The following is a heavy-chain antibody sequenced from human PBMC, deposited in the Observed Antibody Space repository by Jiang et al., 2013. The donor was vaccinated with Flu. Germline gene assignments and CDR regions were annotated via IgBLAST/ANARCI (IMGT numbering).Heavy chain of an antibody. CDR1: GFTFEDYG. CDR2: IYYNGASP. Sequence: RLSCAASGFTFEDYGMSWVRQAPGKGLEWVSGIYYNGASPDYADSVKGRFTISRDNARNSLYLQMNSLRVEDTAMYYCVRDGYGDYKKLGQYAMDVWGQGTTVTVSS. V-gene: IGHV3-20*04. J-gene: IGHJ6*02. CDR3: VRDGYGDYKKLGQYAMDV. D-gene: IGHD4-17*01.